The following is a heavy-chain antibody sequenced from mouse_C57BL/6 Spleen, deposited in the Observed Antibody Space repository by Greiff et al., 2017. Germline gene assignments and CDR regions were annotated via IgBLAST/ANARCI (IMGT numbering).Heavy chain of an antibody. Sequence: EVQLQQSGPELVKPGASVKISCKASGYTFTDYYMNWVKQSHGKSLEWIGDINPNNGGTSYNQKFKGKATLTVDKSSSTAYMELRSLTSEDSAVYYCARLGSYWAWFAYWGQGTLVTVSA. D-gene: IGHD2-12*01. CDR1: GYTFTDYY. J-gene: IGHJ3*01. V-gene: IGHV1-26*01. CDR3: ARLGSYWAWFAY. CDR2: INPNNGGT.